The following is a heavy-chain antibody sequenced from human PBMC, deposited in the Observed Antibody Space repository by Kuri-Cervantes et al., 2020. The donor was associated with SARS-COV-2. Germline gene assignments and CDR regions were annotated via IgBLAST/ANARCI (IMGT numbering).Heavy chain of an antibody. J-gene: IGHJ6*02. V-gene: IGHV3-48*02. CDR2: ISSSSSTI. CDR3: ARGYCSSTSCPPYYYGMDV. D-gene: IGHD2-2*01. Sequence: GESLKISCAASGFTFSSYSMNWVRQAPGKGLEWVSYISSSSSTIYYADSVKGRFTISRDNAKNSLYLQMNSLRDEDTAVYYRARGYCSSTSCPPYYYGMDVWGQGTTVTVSS. CDR1: GFTFSSYS.